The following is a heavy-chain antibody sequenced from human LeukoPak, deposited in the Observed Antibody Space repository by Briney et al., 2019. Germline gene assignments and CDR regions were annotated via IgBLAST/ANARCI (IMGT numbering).Heavy chain of an antibody. CDR2: IYYRGST. CDR3: ASEIAVGGLRTHFDN. D-gene: IGHD6-19*01. J-gene: IGHJ4*02. CDR1: GGSISSTSYY. Sequence: SETLSLTCTVSGGSISSTSYYWGWIRQPPGKGLEWIGCIYYRGSTYYNPSLKSRVTISVDTSNNQFSLWLSSVTAADTAVYYCASEIAVGGLRTHFDNWGQGTLVTVSS. V-gene: IGHV4-39*07.